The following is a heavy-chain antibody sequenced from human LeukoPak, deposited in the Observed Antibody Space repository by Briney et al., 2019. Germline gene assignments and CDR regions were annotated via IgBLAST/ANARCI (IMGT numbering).Heavy chain of an antibody. Sequence: SGGSLRLSCAASGFSFSSYEMNWVRQAPGKGLEWVSYISSSGSTIYYADSVKGRFTISRDNAKNSLYLQMNSLRAEDTAVYYCARGYCSSTSCYAFDYWGQGTLVTVSS. V-gene: IGHV3-48*03. CDR1: GFSFSSYE. J-gene: IGHJ4*02. D-gene: IGHD2-2*01. CDR3: ARGYCSSTSCYAFDY. CDR2: ISSSGSTI.